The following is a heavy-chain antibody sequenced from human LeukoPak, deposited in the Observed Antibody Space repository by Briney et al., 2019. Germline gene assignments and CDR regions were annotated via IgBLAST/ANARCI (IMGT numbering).Heavy chain of an antibody. CDR2: ISSSGGST. CDR3: AKDHYDSSGYANWFDL. V-gene: IGHV3-23*01. Sequence: GGSLRLSCAASGFPFSRYGLGWVRQAPGKGLEWVSVISSSGGSTYHADSVKGRFSISRDNSRNTLYLQMNSLRAEDTAIYYCAKDHYDSSGYANWFDLWGQGTLVTVSS. D-gene: IGHD3-22*01. CDR1: GFPFSRYG. J-gene: IGHJ5*02.